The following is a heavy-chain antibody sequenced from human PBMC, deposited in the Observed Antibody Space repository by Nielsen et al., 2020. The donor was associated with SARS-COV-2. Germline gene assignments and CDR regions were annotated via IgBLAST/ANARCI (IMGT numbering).Heavy chain of an antibody. CDR3: AREYSSLVSYHYYMDV. J-gene: IGHJ6*03. CDR2: IYHSGST. V-gene: IGHV4-4*02. D-gene: IGHD6-19*01. Sequence: SETLSLTCAVSGGSVSTNDWWTWVRQPPGKGLEWIGEIYHSGSTNYDPSLKSRVTISLDTSKNQFSLKLSSVAAADTAVYYCAREYSSLVSYHYYMDVWGKGTTVTVSS. CDR1: GGSVSTNDW.